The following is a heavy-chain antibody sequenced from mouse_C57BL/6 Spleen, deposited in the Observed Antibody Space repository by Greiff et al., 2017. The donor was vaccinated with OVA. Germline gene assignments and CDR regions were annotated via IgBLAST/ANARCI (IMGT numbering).Heavy chain of an antibody. D-gene: IGHD4-1*01. J-gene: IGHJ1*03. CDR2: IYPGSGST. Sequence: QVQLQQPGAELVKPGASVKMSCKASGYTFTSYWITWVKQRPGQGLEWIGDIYPGSGSTNYNEKFKSKATLTVDTSSSTAYMQLSSLTSEDSAVYYCARWVGLEKNWYFDVWGTGTTVTVSS. CDR1: GYTFTSYW. V-gene: IGHV1-55*01. CDR3: ARWVGLEKNWYFDV.